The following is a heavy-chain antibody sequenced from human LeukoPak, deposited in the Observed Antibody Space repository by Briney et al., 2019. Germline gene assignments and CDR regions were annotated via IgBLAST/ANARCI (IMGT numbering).Heavy chain of an antibody. CDR1: GFIFSSYG. CDR3: AKVRGSGSYYFDY. D-gene: IGHD1-26*01. CDR2: IRYDGSNK. Sequence: GGSLRLSCAASGFIFSSYGMHWVRQAPGKGLEWVAFIRYDGSNKYYADSVKGRFTISRDNSKNTLYLQMNSLRAEDTAVYYCAKVRGSGSYYFDYWGQGTLVTVSS. V-gene: IGHV3-30*02. J-gene: IGHJ4*02.